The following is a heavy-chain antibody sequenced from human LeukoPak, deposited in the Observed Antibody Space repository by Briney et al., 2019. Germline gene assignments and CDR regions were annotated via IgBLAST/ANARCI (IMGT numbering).Heavy chain of an antibody. CDR3: AKDGERYDSSGYGAFDI. J-gene: IGHJ3*02. V-gene: IGHV1-69*13. CDR2: IIPIFGTA. D-gene: IGHD3-22*01. CDR1: GGTFSSYA. Sequence: ASVKVSCKASGGTFSSYAISWVRQAPGQGLEWMGGIIPIFGTANYAQKFQGRVTITADESTSTAYMELSSLRSEDTAVYYCAKDGERYDSSGYGAFDIWGQGTMVTVSS.